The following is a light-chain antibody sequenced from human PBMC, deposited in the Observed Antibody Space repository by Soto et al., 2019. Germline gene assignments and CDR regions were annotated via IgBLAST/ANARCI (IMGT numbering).Light chain of an antibody. Sequence: DIKMTQSPSSLSAFVGDTVTITCRASQDISNFLAWYQQKPGKVPKLLIYAASTLQSGVPSRFSGSGSGTDFTLTISSLQPEDVATYYCQKCKIAPFTFGGGTKVDIK. V-gene: IGKV1-27*01. J-gene: IGKJ4*01. CDR2: AAS. CDR1: QDISNF. CDR3: QKCKIAPFT.